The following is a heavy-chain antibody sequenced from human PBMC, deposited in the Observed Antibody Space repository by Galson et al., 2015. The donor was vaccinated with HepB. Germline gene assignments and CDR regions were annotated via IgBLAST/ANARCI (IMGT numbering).Heavy chain of an antibody. D-gene: IGHD3-22*01. V-gene: IGHV3-7*03. CDR2: IKQDGSEK. CDR1: GFTFSSYW. CDR3: ARDPPFHWYYDSSGLDY. Sequence: SLRLSCAASGFTFSSYWMSWVRQAPGKGLEWAANIKQDGSEKYYVDSVKGRFTISRDNAKNSLYLQMNSLRAEDTAVYYCARDPPFHWYYDSSGLDYWGQGTLVTVSS. J-gene: IGHJ4*02.